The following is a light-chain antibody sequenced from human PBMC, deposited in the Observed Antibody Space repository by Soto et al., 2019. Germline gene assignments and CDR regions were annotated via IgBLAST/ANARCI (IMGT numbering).Light chain of an antibody. CDR3: CSYAGSSTDV. CDR2: EAS. Sequence: QSALTQPASVSGSPGQSITISCTGTSSNVGSYILVSWYQQHPGKAPKLMIYEASKRPSGVSNRFSGSKSGNTASLTIAGLQAEDEADYYCCSYAGSSTDVFGGGTKVTVL. V-gene: IGLV2-23*01. J-gene: IGLJ2*01. CDR1: SSNVGSYIL.